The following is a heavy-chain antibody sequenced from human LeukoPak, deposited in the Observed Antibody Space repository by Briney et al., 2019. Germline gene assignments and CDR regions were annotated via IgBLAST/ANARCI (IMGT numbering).Heavy chain of an antibody. CDR3: ARDWGIDS. V-gene: IGHV3-30*04. CDR2: ISYDGSKT. J-gene: IGHJ4*02. D-gene: IGHD3-16*01. Sequence: GGSLRLSCAASGFTISVYTMVWVRKAPGKGREWVAVISYDGSKTYYGDSVKGRFTISRDNSKNTLWLQMNSLRVEDTAIYYCARDWGIDSWGQGTLVTVSS. CDR1: GFTISVYT.